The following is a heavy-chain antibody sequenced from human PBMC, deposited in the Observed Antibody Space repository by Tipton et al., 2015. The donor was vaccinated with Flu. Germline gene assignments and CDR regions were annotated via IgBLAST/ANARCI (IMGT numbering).Heavy chain of an antibody. V-gene: IGHV4-39*01. CDR3: ARLSYYDVDLKNFYFDY. CDR2: IYPSGAT. CDR1: SGSIRSTNYF. Sequence: TLSLTCTVSSGSIRSTNYFCAWIRQPPGKRLELIGSIYPSGATYYNPSPKSRVTLSVDTSKSQFSLKLRSVTAADTAVYYCARLSYYDVDLKNFYFDYWGQGALVTVSS. J-gene: IGHJ4*02. D-gene: IGHD3-10*02.